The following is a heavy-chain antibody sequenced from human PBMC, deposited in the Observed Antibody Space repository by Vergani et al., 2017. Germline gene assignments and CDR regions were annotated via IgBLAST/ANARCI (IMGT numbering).Heavy chain of an antibody. V-gene: IGHV3-48*04. CDR3: ARAGCSSTSCKRYFDY. CDR1: GFTFSSYS. Sequence: EVQLVESGGGLVQPGGSLRLSCAASGFTFSSYSMNWVRQAPGKGLEWVSYISSSSSTIYYADSVKGRFTISRDNAKNPLYLQMNSLRAEDTAVYYCARAGCSSTSCKRYFDYWGQGTLVTVSS. D-gene: IGHD2-2*01. J-gene: IGHJ4*02. CDR2: ISSSSSTI.